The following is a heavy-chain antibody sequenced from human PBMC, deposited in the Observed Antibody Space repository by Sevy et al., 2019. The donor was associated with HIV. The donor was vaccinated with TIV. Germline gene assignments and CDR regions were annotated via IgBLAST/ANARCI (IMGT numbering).Heavy chain of an antibody. V-gene: IGHV3-11*01. CDR3: ARGVNGVRGVFDY. CDR2: ISISGRTM. J-gene: IGHJ4*02. CDR1: GFTFSDYY. D-gene: IGHD3-10*01. Sequence: GGSLRLSCAASGFTFSDYYMNWIRQAPGKGLEWVSYISISGRTMYYADSVKGRFTISGENAKNSLYLQMKGLRAEDTAVYYCARGVNGVRGVFDYWGQGTLVTVSS.